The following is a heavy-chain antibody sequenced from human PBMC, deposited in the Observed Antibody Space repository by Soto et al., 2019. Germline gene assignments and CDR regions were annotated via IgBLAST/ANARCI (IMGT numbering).Heavy chain of an antibody. CDR1: GGTFSTYT. Sequence: SVKVSCKASGGTFSTYTISWARQAPGQGLEWMGRIIPILNSVNYAQKFQGRVTITADKSTSTAYMELSSLRAEDTAVYYCAKDPHSSSWSELDYWGQGTLVTVSS. J-gene: IGHJ4*02. V-gene: IGHV1-69*08. CDR3: AKDPHSSSWSELDY. CDR2: IIPILNSV. D-gene: IGHD6-13*01.